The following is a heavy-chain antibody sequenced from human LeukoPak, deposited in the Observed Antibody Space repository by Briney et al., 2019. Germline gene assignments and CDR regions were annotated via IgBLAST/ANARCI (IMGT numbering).Heavy chain of an antibody. CDR1: GGSISSYY. CDR2: IYTSGST. CDR3: ARHGYSTTEFDP. V-gene: IGHV4-4*09. D-gene: IGHD6-13*01. Sequence: SETLSLTCTVSGGSISSYYWSWIRQPPGKGLEWIGYIYTSGSTNYNPSLKSRVTISVDTSKNQFSLKLSSVTAAATAVYYCARHGYSTTEFDPWGQGTLVTVSS. J-gene: IGHJ5*02.